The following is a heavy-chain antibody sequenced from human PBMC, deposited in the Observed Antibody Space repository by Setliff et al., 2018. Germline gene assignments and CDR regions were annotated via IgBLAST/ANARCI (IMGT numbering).Heavy chain of an antibody. J-gene: IGHJ5*02. D-gene: IGHD3-10*01. Sequence: KTSETLSLTCSVSGGSIISSTYNWGWIRQPPGKGLEWIGSIYYSGTTYYNPSLESRITMSVDTSNNRFSLKLTSVTAADTAVYYCARLSHAYYYGSGSYFGFDPWGQGALVTVSS. CDR3: ARLSHAYYYGSGSYFGFDP. CDR1: GGSIISSTYN. CDR2: IYYSGTT. V-gene: IGHV4-39*01.